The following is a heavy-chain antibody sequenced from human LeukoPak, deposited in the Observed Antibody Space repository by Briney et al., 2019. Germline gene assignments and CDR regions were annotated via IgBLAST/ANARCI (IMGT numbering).Heavy chain of an antibody. Sequence: SETLSLTRAVFGGSFSGYYWSWIRQPPGKGLEWIGYIYYSGSTNYNPSLKSRVTISVDTSKNQFSLKLSSVTAADTAVYYCARQSSVRGGYDYWGQGTLVTVTS. CDR3: ARQSSVRGGYDY. CDR1: GGSFSGYY. D-gene: IGHD3-16*01. V-gene: IGHV4-59*01. CDR2: IYYSGST. J-gene: IGHJ4*02.